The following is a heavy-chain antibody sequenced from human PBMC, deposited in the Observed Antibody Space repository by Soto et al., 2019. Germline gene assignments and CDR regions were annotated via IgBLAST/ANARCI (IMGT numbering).Heavy chain of an antibody. D-gene: IGHD5-18*01. CDR2: ISGDGGST. Sequence: GGSLRLSCAASGFTFDDYAMHWVRQAPGKGLEWVSLISGDGGSTYYADSVKGRFTISRDNSKNSLYLQMNSLRTEDTALYYRAKGPTYSYGIYYYYGKDVWGQGTTGTVSS. CDR1: GFTFDDYA. J-gene: IGHJ6*02. V-gene: IGHV3-43*02. CDR3: AKGPTYSYGIYYYYGKDV.